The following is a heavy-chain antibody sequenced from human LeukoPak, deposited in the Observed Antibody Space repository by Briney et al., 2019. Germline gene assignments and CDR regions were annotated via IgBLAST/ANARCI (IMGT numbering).Heavy chain of an antibody. D-gene: IGHD7-27*01. CDR2: IRSNGYGGTT. CDR3: TRDRGSSTLGDY. CDR1: GSTFKDYA. J-gene: IGHJ4*02. Sequence: GGSLRLSCTASGSTFKDYALSWFRRAPGKGLEWVGFIRSNGYGGTTEYAASVKGRFTISRDDSKSIAYLQMNSLKTEDTAVYYCTRDRGSSTLGDYWGQGTLVTVSS. V-gene: IGHV3-49*03.